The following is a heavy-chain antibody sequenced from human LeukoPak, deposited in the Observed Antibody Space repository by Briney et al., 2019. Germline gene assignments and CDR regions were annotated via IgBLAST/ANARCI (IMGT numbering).Heavy chain of an antibody. CDR2: IYYSGST. CDR3: ARIINCSSTSCYTGYYYYYMDV. Sequence: SETLSLTCTVSGGSISSYYWSWIRQPPGKGLEWIGYIYYSGSTNYNPSLKSRVTISVDTSKNQFSLKLSSVTAADTAVYYCARIINCSSTSCYTGYYYYYMDVWGKGTTVTVSS. V-gene: IGHV4-59*01. J-gene: IGHJ6*03. D-gene: IGHD2-2*02. CDR1: GGSISSYY.